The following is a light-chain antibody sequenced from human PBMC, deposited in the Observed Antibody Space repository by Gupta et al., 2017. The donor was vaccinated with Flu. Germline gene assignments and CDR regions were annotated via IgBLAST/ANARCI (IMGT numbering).Light chain of an antibody. Sequence: IVMTQSWHSLAVSLGERATINCKSSQSILYSSNNKNDLAWYQQKPGRPPQLLIYWASTRASGVPDRFSGSGSGTDFTLTISSLQAEDVAIYYCQQYYSTPQRFGQGTKLEIK. CDR2: WAS. CDR3: QQYYSTPQR. V-gene: IGKV4-1*01. J-gene: IGKJ1*01. CDR1: QSILYSSNNKND.